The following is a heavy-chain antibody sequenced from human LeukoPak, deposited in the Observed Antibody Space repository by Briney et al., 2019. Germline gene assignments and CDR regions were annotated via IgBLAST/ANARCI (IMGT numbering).Heavy chain of an antibody. V-gene: IGHV4-59*01. J-gene: IGHJ4*02. CDR3: ARVMLTTVTTRRRGRFDY. D-gene: IGHD4-17*01. CDR1: GGSISSYY. CDR2: IYYSGRT. Sequence: SETLSLTCTVSGGSISSYYWSWIRQPPGKGLEWIGYIYYSGRTSYNPSLKSRVTISVDTSKNQFSLKLSSVTAADTAVYYCARVMLTTVTTRRRGRFDYWGQGTLVTVSS.